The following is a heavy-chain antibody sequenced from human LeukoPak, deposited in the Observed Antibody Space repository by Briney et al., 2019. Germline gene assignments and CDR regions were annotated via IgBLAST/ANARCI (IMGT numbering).Heavy chain of an antibody. V-gene: IGHV4-59*01. CDR3: ARGSSSSGGYFYYMDV. CDR2: FYFSGST. Sequence: PSETLSLTCTVSGGSISTYYWSWIRQPPPKGLEWIGYFYFSGSTKYNPSLQSRVTLSVDTSKNQFSLNLNSVTAADTAVYYCARGSSSSGGYFYYMDVWGKGTTVTVSS. J-gene: IGHJ6*03. D-gene: IGHD2-2*01. CDR1: GGSISTYY.